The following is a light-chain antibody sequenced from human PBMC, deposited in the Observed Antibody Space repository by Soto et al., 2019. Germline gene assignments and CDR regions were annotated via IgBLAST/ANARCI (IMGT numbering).Light chain of an antibody. CDR2: GNN. Sequence: QSVLTQPPSVSGAPGQRATISCTGSSSNIGAGHDVHWYRQLPGTAPKLLIYGNNNRPSGVPDRFSGSKSGTSASLAITGLQAEDEADYYCQSYDSRLSGYVFATGTKVTV. J-gene: IGLJ1*01. CDR3: QSYDSRLSGYV. CDR1: SSNIGAGHD. V-gene: IGLV1-40*01.